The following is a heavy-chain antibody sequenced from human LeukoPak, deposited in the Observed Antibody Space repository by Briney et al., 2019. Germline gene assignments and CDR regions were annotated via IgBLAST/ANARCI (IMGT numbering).Heavy chain of an antibody. D-gene: IGHD3-22*01. J-gene: IGHJ5*02. CDR3: ARDPGGYPTINWFDP. CDR1: GYTFTSYG. CDR2: IIPIFGTA. Sequence: SVKVSCKASGYTFTSYGISWVRQAPGQGLEWMGGIIPIFGTANYAQKFRGRVTITADKSTSTAYMELSSLRSEDTAVYYCARDPGGYPTINWFDPWGQGTLVTVSS. V-gene: IGHV1-69*06.